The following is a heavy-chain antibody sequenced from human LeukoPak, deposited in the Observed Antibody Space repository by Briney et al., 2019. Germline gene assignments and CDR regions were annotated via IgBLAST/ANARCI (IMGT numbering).Heavy chain of an antibody. Sequence: GGSLRLSCAASGFTFSNAWMSWVRQAPGKGLEWVGRIKSKTDGGTTDYAAPVKGRFTISRDDSKNTLYLQMNSLKTEDTAVYYCTTVAWTYYAIYYYYYMDVWGKGTTVTVSS. J-gene: IGHJ6*03. V-gene: IGHV3-15*01. CDR3: TTVAWTYYAIYYYYYMDV. D-gene: IGHD1-26*01. CDR1: GFTFSNAW. CDR2: IKSKTDGGTT.